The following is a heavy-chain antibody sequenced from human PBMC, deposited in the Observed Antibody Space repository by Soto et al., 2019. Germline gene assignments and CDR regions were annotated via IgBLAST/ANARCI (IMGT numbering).Heavy chain of an antibody. Sequence: ASVKVSCKASGYTFTSYGISWVRQAPGQGLEWMGWISAYNGNTNYAQKLQGRVTMTTDTSTSTAYMELRSLRSDDTAVYYCARGTYDILTGYYNYGYWGQGTLVTVSS. J-gene: IGHJ4*02. D-gene: IGHD3-9*01. V-gene: IGHV1-18*01. CDR3: ARGTYDILTGYYNYGY. CDR2: ISAYNGNT. CDR1: GYTFTSYG.